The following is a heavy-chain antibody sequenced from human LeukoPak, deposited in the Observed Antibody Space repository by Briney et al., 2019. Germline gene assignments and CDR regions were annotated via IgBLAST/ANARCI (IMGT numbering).Heavy chain of an antibody. D-gene: IGHD6-19*01. CDR3: ARHSGTSGWSTYYFDY. CDR2: IYYSGST. J-gene: IGHJ4*02. CDR1: GGSISSYY. V-gene: IGHV4-59*08. Sequence: PSETLSLTCTVSGGSISSYYWSWIRQPPGRGLEWIGYIYYSGSTNYNPSLKSRVTISVDTSKNQFSLKLNSVTAADTAVYYCARHSGTSGWSTYYFDYWGQGTLVTVSS.